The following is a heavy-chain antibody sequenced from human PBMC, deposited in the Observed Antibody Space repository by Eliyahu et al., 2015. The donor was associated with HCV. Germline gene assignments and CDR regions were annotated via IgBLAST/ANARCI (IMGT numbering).Heavy chain of an antibody. CDR3: DVRFWYFDV. CDR1: GGSIDNSGYY. D-gene: IGHD6-6*01. J-gene: IGHJ2*01. CDR2: IYPTRKP. V-gene: IGHV4-39*01. Sequence: QLQLQESGPGLVKPSETLSLICHVSGGSIDNSGYYWGWFRQSPGKGLEWLAHIYPTRKPYYNESLRSRLTISVDTSRNQFSLQLRSVTAADTAIYFCDVRFWYFDVWGRGARVAVSA.